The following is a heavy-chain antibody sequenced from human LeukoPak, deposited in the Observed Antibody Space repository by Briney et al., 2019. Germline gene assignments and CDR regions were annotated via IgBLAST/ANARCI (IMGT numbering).Heavy chain of an antibody. D-gene: IGHD5-12*01. CDR3: ARDRRGYGDY. J-gene: IGHJ4*02. V-gene: IGHV3-74*01. Sequence: GGSLRLSCAASGFTFSSAWMHWVRQAPGTGLVWVSRITDDATTTYADSVRGRFTISRDNAKNTLYLQMSSLRAEDTAVYYCARDRRGYGDYWGQGTLVTVSS. CDR2: ITDDATT. CDR1: GFTFSSAW.